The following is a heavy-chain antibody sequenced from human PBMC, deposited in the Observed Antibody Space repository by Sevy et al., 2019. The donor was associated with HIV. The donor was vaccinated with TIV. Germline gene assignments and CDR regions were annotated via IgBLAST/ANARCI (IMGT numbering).Heavy chain of an antibody. V-gene: IGHV3-15*01. J-gene: IGHJ3*02. CDR2: IKSKTDGGTT. D-gene: IGHD3-22*01. CDR3: TTTYYYDSSGYYYGGDDAFDI. CDR1: GFTFSNAW. Sequence: GGSLRLSCAASGFTFSNAWKSWVRQAPGKGLEWVGRIKSKTDGGTTDYAAPVKGRFTISRDDSKNTLNLQMNSLKTEDTAVDYCTTTYYYDSSGYYYGGDDAFDIWGQGTMVTVSS.